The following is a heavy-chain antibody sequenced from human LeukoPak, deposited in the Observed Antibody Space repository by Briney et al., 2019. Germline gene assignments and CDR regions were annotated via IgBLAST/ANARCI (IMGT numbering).Heavy chain of an antibody. CDR1: GGPISSSSYY. CDR3: ARDNVYYFDY. Sequence: SETLSLTCTVSGGPISSSSYYWGWIRQPPGKGLEWIGSIYYSGSTYYNPSLKSRVTISVDTSKNQFSLKLSSVTAADTAVYYCARDNVYYFDYWGQGTLVTVSS. V-gene: IGHV4-39*07. CDR2: IYYSGST. J-gene: IGHJ4*02.